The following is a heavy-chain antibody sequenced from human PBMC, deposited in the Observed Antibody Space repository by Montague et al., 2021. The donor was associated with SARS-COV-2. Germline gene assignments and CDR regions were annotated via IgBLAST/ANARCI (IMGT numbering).Heavy chain of an antibody. J-gene: IGHJ6*02. V-gene: IGHV3-30-3*01. CDR3: ARERGPGAYCSGATCTNFYYYYGLDV. CDR2: LSDDANNA. D-gene: IGHD2-15*01. CDR1: GFTFSTYD. Sequence: SLRLSCAASGFTFSTYDMNWVRQAPGKGLEWVAVLSDDANNAYYADSVQGRFTISRDTSNNTLYLQMNSLRAEDTAVYYCARERGPGAYCSGATCTNFYYYYGLDVWGQGTTVTVSS.